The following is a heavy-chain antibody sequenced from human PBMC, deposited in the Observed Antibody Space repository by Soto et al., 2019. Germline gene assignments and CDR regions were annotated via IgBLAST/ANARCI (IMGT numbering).Heavy chain of an antibody. CDR3: ARVGYYDILTGYYPQTPNAFDI. Sequence: ASLKVACKASGYTFTIYVRRWGRQTPGQRLEWMGWINAGNGNTKYSQKFQGRVTITRDTSASTAYMELSSLRSEDTAVYYCARVGYYDILTGYYPQTPNAFDIWGQGTMVTVSS. CDR2: INAGNGNT. V-gene: IGHV1-3*01. J-gene: IGHJ3*02. D-gene: IGHD3-9*01. CDR1: GYTFTIYV.